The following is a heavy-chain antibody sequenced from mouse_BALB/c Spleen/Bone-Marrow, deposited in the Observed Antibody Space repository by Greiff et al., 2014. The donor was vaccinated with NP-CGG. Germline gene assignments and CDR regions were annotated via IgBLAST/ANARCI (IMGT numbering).Heavy chain of an antibody. D-gene: IGHD2-14*01. CDR3: AQGYDWAMDY. CDR1: GFNIKDTY. Sequence: EVQLQQSGAELAKPGASVKLSCTASGFNIKDTYMHWVKQRPEQGLEWIGRIDPANGNTKYDPKFQGKATITADTSSNTAYLQLNSLTSEDTAVYYCAQGYDWAMDYWGQGTSVTVSS. CDR2: IDPANGNT. J-gene: IGHJ4*01. V-gene: IGHV14-3*02.